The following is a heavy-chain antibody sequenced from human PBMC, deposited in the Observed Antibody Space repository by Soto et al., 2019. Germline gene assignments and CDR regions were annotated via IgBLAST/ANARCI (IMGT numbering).Heavy chain of an antibody. V-gene: IGHV1-3*01. CDR1: GYTFSGSV. J-gene: IGHJ4*02. D-gene: IGHD4-17*01. Sequence: ASVKVSCKASGYTFSGSVMHWVRQAPGQSLEWMGWVNAGNGNTKYSQKFQGRVTITRDTSASTAYMELSSLRSEDTAVYYCASEIDETTVTSLDYWGQGTLVTVSS. CDR2: VNAGNGNT. CDR3: ASEIDETTVTSLDY.